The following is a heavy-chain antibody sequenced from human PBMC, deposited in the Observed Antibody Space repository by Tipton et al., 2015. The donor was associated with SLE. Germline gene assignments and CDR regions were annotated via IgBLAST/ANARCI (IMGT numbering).Heavy chain of an antibody. CDR3: ARGLVFGFDY. D-gene: IGHD3-3*01. Sequence: SLRLSCAASGFTFSDYYMSWIRQAPGKGLEWVSDISGSRSAICYADSVKGRFTISRDNAKSSLYLQMNSLRAEDTAVYYCARGLVFGFDYWGQGTLVTVSS. CDR2: ISGSRSAI. V-gene: IGHV3-11*01. CDR1: GFTFSDYY. J-gene: IGHJ4*02.